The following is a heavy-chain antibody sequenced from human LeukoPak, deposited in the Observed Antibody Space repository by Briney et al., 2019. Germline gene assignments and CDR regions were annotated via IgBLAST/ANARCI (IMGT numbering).Heavy chain of an antibody. CDR3: AKDVVGASNYFDY. D-gene: IGHD1-26*01. CDR1: GFTFSSYA. V-gene: IGHV3-23*01. J-gene: IGHJ4*01. CDR2: ISGSGGST. Sequence: PGGSLRLSCAASGFTFSSYAMSWVRQAPGKGLEWVSAISGSGGSTYYADSVKGQFTISRDNSKNTLYLQMNSLRAEDTAVYYCAKDVVGASNYFDYWGHGTLVTVSS.